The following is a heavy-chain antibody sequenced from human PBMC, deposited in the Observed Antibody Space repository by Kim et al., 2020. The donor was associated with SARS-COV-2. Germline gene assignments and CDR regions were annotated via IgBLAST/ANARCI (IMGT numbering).Heavy chain of an antibody. V-gene: IGHV3-23*01. J-gene: IGHJ6*02. CDR2: ISGSGGST. CDR3: AKLEVLVTRGYGMDV. CDR1: GFTFSSYA. D-gene: IGHD2-8*02. Sequence: GGSLRLSCAASGFTFSSYALSWVRQAPGKGLEWVSAISGSGGSTYYADSVKGRFTISRDNSKNTLYLQMNSLRAEDTAVYYCAKLEVLVTRGYGMDVWGQGTTVTVSS.